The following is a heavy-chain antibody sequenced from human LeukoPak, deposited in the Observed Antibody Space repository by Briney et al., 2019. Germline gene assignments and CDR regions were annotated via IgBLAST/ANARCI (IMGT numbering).Heavy chain of an antibody. CDR2: ISGGSEST. CDR3: AKAMGRSYFDH. D-gene: IGHD1-26*01. Sequence: QPGGSLRLSCAASGLTFSDYVMTWARQAPGGRLEWVSAISGGSESTHYADSVKGRFTISRDNSKNTLFLQTNSLRAEDTAVFYCAKAMGRSYFDHWGQGTLVTVSS. J-gene: IGHJ4*02. CDR1: GLTFSDYV. V-gene: IGHV3-23*01.